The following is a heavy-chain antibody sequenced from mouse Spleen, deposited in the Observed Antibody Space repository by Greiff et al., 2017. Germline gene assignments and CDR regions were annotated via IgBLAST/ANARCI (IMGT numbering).Heavy chain of an antibody. CDR1: GYTFTSYW. CDR2: IDPSDSYT. CDR3: ARGWDEGFAY. Sequence: QVQLQQPGAELVKPGASVKLSCKASGYTFTSYWMQWVKQRPGQGLEWIGEIDPSDSYTNYNQKFKGKATLTVDTSSSTAYMQLSSLTSEDSAVYYCARGWDEGFAYWGQGTLVTVSA. D-gene: IGHD4-1*01. J-gene: IGHJ3*01. V-gene: IGHV1-50*01.